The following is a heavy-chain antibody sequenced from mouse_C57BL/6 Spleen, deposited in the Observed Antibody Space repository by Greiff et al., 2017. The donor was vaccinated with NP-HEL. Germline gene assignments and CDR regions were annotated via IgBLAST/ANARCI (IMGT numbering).Heavy chain of an antibody. Sequence: EVQLQQSGAELVKPGASVKLSCTASGFNIKDYYMHWVKQRTEQGLEWIGRIDPEDGETKYAPKLQGKATITADTSSNTAYMQLSSLTSEDTAGYYCARGDYDGFAYWGQWTLVTVSA. V-gene: IGHV14-2*01. J-gene: IGHJ3*01. CDR2: IDPEDGET. D-gene: IGHD2-4*01. CDR3: ARGDYDGFAY. CDR1: GFNIKDYY.